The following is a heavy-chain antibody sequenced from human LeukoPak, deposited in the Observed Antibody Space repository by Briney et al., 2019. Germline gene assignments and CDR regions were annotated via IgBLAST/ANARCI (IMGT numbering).Heavy chain of an antibody. V-gene: IGHV3-49*03. CDR3: TRNMGIAAAGEEYYFDY. CDR2: IRSKAYGGTT. D-gene: IGHD6-13*01. CDR1: GFTFGDYP. J-gene: IGHJ4*02. Sequence: PGGSLRLFCTASGFTFGDYPMSWFRQAPGEGLEWVGFIRSKAYGGTTECAASVKGRFTISRDDSKSIAYLQMNSLKTEDTAVYYCTRNMGIAAAGEEYYFDYWGQGTLVTVSS.